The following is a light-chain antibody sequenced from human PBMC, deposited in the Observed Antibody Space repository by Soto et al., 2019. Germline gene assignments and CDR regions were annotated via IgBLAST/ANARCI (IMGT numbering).Light chain of an antibody. Sequence: QAVVTQPPSASAPLGASVKLTCTLSSGHNSYAIAWHQQQPEKGPRYLMKLNSDGSHSKGDGIPDRFSGSSSGAERYLTISSLQSEDEDDYYCQTWSTDIRVFGGGTKVTVL. CDR3: QTWSTDIRV. J-gene: IGLJ3*02. CDR1: SGHNSYA. V-gene: IGLV4-69*01. CDR2: LNSDGSH.